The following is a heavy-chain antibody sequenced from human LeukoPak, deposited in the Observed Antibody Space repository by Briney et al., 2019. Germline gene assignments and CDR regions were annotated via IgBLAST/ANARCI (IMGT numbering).Heavy chain of an antibody. J-gene: IGHJ4*02. V-gene: IGHV4-34*01. CDR2: INHSGST. CDR1: GGSFSGYY. D-gene: IGHD6-19*01. CDR3: ARAVAGIGSSYTFPQDY. Sequence: SETLSLTCAVYGGSFSGYYWSWIRQPPGKGLEWIGEINHSGSTNYNPSLKSRVTISVDTSKNQSSLKLSSVTAADTAVYYCARAVAGIGSSYTFPQDYWGQGTLVTVSS.